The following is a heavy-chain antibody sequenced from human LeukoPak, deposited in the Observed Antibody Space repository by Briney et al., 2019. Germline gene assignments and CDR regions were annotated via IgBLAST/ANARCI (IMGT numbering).Heavy chain of an antibody. D-gene: IGHD3-10*01. V-gene: IGHV3-74*01. Sequence: SLRLSCAASGVTFWHYWMHGVRQAPAKRLVWVSRINIDGSTRYADSVEGRFTISRDNAKNTLYLQMNSLRAEDTAVYYCARAGGSGWFDPWGQGTLVTVSS. CDR1: GVTFWHYW. CDR2: INIDGST. J-gene: IGHJ5*02. CDR3: ARAGGSGWFDP.